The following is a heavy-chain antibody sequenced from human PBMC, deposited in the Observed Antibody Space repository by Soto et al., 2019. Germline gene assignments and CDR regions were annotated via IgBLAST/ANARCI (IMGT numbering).Heavy chain of an antibody. CDR1: GYTFTSYA. CDR2: INAGNGNT. V-gene: IGHV1-3*01. D-gene: IGHD3-10*01. J-gene: IGHJ6*02. CDR3: ARAITMVRGVVTIYYYGMDV. Sequence: WASVKVSCKASGYTFTSYAMHWVRQAPGQRLEWMGWINAGNGNTKYSQKFQGRVTITRDTSASTAYMELSSLRSEDTAVYYCARAITMVRGVVTIYYYGMDVWGQGTTVTVSS.